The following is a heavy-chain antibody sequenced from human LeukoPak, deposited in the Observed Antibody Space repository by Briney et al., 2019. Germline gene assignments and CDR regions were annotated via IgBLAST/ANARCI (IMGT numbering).Heavy chain of an antibody. V-gene: IGHV3-23*01. CDR3: ARARGLRFKSGYSFDY. D-gene: IGHD5-12*01. CDR1: GGSISSGDYY. J-gene: IGHJ4*02. CDR2: ISGSGGST. Sequence: PSETLSLTCTVSGGSISSGDYYWSWVRQAPGKGLEWVSAISGSGGSTYYADSVKGRFTISRDNSKNTLYLQMNSLRAEDTAVYYCARARGLRFKSGYSFDYWGQGTLVTVSS.